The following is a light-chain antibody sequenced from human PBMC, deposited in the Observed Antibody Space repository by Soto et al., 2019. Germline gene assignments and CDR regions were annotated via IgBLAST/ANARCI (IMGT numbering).Light chain of an antibody. V-gene: IGLV2-14*01. CDR2: EVI. Sequence: QSALTQPASVSGSPGQSITISCTGTSSDVGGYNYVSWYQQHPGKAPKLIICEVINRPSGVSNRFSGSKSGNTASLTISGLQAEDEAAYYCSSYTSSSTLVFGTGTKVTVL. J-gene: IGLJ1*01. CDR3: SSYTSSSTLV. CDR1: SSDVGGYNY.